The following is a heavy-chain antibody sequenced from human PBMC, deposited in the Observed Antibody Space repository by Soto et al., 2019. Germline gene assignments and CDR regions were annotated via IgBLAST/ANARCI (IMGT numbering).Heavy chain of an antibody. CDR1: GFIFNSYG. CDR2: ISYDGSNK. CDR3: AKALGELSPESFDY. V-gene: IGHV3-30*18. D-gene: IGHD3-16*02. Sequence: GGSLRLSCAASGFIFNSYGMHWVRQAPGKGLEWVALISYDGSNKYYADSVKGRFTISRDNSKNTLYLQMNSLRAEDTAVYYCAKALGELSPESFDYWGQGILVTVSS. J-gene: IGHJ4*02.